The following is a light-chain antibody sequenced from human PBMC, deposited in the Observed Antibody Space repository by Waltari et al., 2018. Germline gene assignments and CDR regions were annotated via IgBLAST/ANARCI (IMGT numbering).Light chain of an antibody. CDR2: NTN. Sequence: QTVVTQEPSFSVSPGGTVTLTCGLSSDSVPTNYSPSWYQQTPGQAPRPLIYNTNTRSSGLPDRFSGSILGNKAALTSTGAQADDESDYYCVLYMGSGIWVFGGGTKLTVL. V-gene: IGLV8-61*01. J-gene: IGLJ3*02. CDR1: SDSVPTNYS. CDR3: VLYMGSGIWV.